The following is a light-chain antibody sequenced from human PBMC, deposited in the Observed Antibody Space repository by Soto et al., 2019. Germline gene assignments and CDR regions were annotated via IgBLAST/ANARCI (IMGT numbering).Light chain of an antibody. Sequence: ELVLTQSPGTLSLSPGERATPSCRASQSLSSSYLAWYQQKPGQAPRLVIHGASNRATDIPDRVSGSGSGTDFTLTINRLEPEDFAVYYCQQYGDSPVTFGQGTKVDIK. V-gene: IGKV3-20*01. J-gene: IGKJ1*01. CDR2: GAS. CDR3: QQYGDSPVT. CDR1: QSLSSSY.